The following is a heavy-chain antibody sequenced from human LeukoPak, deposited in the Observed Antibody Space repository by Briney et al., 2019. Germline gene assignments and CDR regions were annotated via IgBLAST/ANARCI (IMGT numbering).Heavy chain of an antibody. CDR3: AREGIQFLESYNWLDP. CDR1: GYTFIRYD. J-gene: IGHJ5*02. D-gene: IGHD3-3*01. Sequence: ASVKVSCKASGYTFIRYDISWVRQAPGQGLEWMGWISTYHGNTNYAQKFQGRVTMTTDTSTSTAYMELRSLRSDDTAMYYCAREGIQFLESYNWLDPWGQGTLVTVSS. V-gene: IGHV1-18*01. CDR2: ISTYHGNT.